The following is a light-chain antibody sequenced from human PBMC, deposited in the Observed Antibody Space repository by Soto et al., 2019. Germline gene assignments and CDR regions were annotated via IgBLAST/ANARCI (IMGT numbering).Light chain of an antibody. CDR3: QQRSNWPLT. Sequence: EIVLTQSPATLSLSPGERATLSCRASQSVSSYLAWYQQKPGQAPRLLIYDAPNRATGIPARCSGSGSGTDFTLTICSLEPEDFAVYYCQQRSNWPLTFGGGAKVEIK. CDR2: DAP. V-gene: IGKV3-11*01. J-gene: IGKJ4*01. CDR1: QSVSSY.